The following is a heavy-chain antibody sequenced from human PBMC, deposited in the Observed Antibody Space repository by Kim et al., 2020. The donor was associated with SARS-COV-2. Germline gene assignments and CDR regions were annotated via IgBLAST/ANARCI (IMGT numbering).Heavy chain of an antibody. CDR1: GFTFSSYE. V-gene: IGHV3-48*03. CDR3: ARDLGGWGWPNGIAAPRDYYYYGMDV. D-gene: IGHD6-6*01. CDR2: ISSSGSTI. Sequence: GGSLRLSCAAFGFTFSSYEMNWVRQAPGKGLEWVSYISSSGSTIYYADSVKGRFTISRDNAKNSLYLQMNSLRAEDTAVYYCARDLGGWGWPNGIAAPRDYYYYGMDVWGQGTTVTVSS. J-gene: IGHJ6*02.